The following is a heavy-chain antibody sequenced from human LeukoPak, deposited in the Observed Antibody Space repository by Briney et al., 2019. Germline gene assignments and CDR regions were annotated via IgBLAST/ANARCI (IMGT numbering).Heavy chain of an antibody. Sequence: GGSLRLSCAASGFTFSSYSMNWVRQAPGKGLEWVSYISSSSSTIYYADSVKGRFTISRGNAKNTLNLQMNSLRAEDTAVYYCARDLGQYYDTSDNWFDPWGQGTLVTVSS. CDR2: ISSSSSTI. CDR3: ARDLGQYYDTSDNWFDP. V-gene: IGHV3-48*04. J-gene: IGHJ5*02. CDR1: GFTFSSYS. D-gene: IGHD3-22*01.